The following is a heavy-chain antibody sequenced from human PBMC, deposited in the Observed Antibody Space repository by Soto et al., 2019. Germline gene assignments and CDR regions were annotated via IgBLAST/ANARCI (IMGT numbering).Heavy chain of an antibody. CDR1: GYTFTSYA. CDR2: INAGNGNT. V-gene: IGHV1-3*01. D-gene: IGHD3-3*01. J-gene: IGHJ4*02. Sequence: ASVKVSCKASGYTFTSYAMHWVXQAPGQRLEWMGWINAGNGNTKYSQKFQGRVTITRDTSASTAYMELSSLRSEDTAVYYCARGLDFWSGYYTVNFDYWGQGTLVTVS. CDR3: ARGLDFWSGYYTVNFDY.